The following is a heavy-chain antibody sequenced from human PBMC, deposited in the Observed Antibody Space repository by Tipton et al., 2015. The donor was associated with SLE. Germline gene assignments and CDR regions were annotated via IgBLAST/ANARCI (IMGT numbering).Heavy chain of an antibody. CDR3: VKDSGLGWMTDAGFDA. V-gene: IGHV3-23*01. J-gene: IGHJ3*01. CDR1: GFTFSSHA. Sequence: SLRLSCTASGFTFSSHAMNWVRQAPGKGLEWVSAITPTGDNTYYPDSVKGRFTISRDNSKSTLFLQMSSLRAEDTALYYCVKDSGLGWMTDAGFDAWGQGTMVTVSS. CDR2: ITPTGDNT. D-gene: IGHD3-22*01.